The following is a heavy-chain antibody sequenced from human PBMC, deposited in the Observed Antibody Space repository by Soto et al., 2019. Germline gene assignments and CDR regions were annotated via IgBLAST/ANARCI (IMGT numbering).Heavy chain of an antibody. J-gene: IGHJ2*01. V-gene: IGHV4-31*03. CDR2: IYYSGST. CDR1: GGSISSGGYY. CDR3: AREGGSSDYVVWYFDL. Sequence: SETLSLTCTVSGGSISSGGYYWSWIRQHPGKGLEWIGYIYYSGSTYYNPSLKSRVTISVDTSKNQFSLKLSSVTAADTAVYYCAREGGSSDYVVWYFDLWGRGTLVTVSS. D-gene: IGHD4-17*01.